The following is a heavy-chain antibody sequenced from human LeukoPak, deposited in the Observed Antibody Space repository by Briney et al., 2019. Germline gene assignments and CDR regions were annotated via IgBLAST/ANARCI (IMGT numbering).Heavy chain of an antibody. D-gene: IGHD6-19*01. J-gene: IGHJ4*02. Sequence: ASVKVSCKASGYTFTRYYLHWVRQAPGQGPEWMGRINVKSGATDYAQKFQGRVTVTRDTSISTAYMELSSLRSDDTAVYYCARVGRESSTGWLDYWGQGTLVTVSS. V-gene: IGHV1-2*06. CDR3: ARVGRESSTGWLDY. CDR1: GYTFTRYY. CDR2: INVKSGAT.